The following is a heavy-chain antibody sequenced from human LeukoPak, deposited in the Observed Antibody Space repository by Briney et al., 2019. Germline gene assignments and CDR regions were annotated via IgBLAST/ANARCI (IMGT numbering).Heavy chain of an antibody. V-gene: IGHV4-34*01. D-gene: IGHD3-22*01. J-gene: IGHJ4*02. CDR1: GGSFSGYD. Sequence: SESLSLTCAVNGGSFSGYDWTWIRQPPGKGLEWIGEIPHTGSTNHNPSLKSRVTISVDTSKRQFSLRLTSVTAADTAVYYCARAGEFYSESNGSYYEFGDFDYWGQGTLVTVSS. CDR2: IPHTGST. CDR3: ARAGEFYSESNGSYYEFGDFDY.